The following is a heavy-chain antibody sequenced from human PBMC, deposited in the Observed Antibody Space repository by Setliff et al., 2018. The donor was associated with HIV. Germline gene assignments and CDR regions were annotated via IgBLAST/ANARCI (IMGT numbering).Heavy chain of an antibody. D-gene: IGHD2-21*01. CDR1: GFTFSHYY. CDR2: IKQDESEK. J-gene: IGHJ4*02. Sequence: GESLKISCAASGFTFSHYYMSWVRQAPGKGLEWVANIKQDESEKNYLESVKGRFMISRDNAKNSLYLQMDCLRAEDTGVYYCARDRLILSTRGGFDSWGLGTLVTVSS. CDR3: ARDRLILSTRGGFDS. V-gene: IGHV3-7*01.